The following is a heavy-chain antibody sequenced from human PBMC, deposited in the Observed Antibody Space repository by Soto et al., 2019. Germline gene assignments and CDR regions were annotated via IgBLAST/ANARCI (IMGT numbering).Heavy chain of an antibody. CDR3: GGQNNSDCSSTSCYLSRYYYYYYMDV. D-gene: IGHD2-2*01. Sequence: QLQLQESGPGLVKPSETLSLTCTVSGGSISSSSYYWGWIRQPPGKGLEWIGSIYYSGSTYYNPSLKSRVTISVNKSMYQFSLKLSSVIAADTAVYYCGGQNNSDCSSTSCYLSRYYYYYYMDVWGKGTTVTVSS. J-gene: IGHJ6*03. CDR2: IYYSGST. CDR1: GGSISSSSYY. V-gene: IGHV4-39*01.